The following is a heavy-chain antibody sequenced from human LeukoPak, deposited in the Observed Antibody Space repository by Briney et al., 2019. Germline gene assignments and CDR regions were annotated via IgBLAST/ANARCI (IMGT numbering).Heavy chain of an antibody. CDR1: GYTFTGYY. J-gene: IGHJ6*02. CDR3: ARDELHNYYYYGMDV. V-gene: IGHV1-18*04. D-gene: IGHD2-15*01. CDR2: ISAYNGNT. Sequence: ASVKVSCKASGYTFTGYYMHWVRPAPGQGLEWMGWISAYNGNTNYAQKLQGRVTMTTDTSTSTAYMELRSLRSDDTAVYYCARDELHNYYYYGMDVWGQGTTVTVSS.